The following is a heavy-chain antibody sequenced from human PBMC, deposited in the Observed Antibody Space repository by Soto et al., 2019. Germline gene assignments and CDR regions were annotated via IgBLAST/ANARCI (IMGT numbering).Heavy chain of an antibody. CDR1: GFTFSSYG. J-gene: IGHJ6*02. CDR3: AKGRRGYSYGCPSNCIYYYYYGMDV. Sequence: QVQLVESGGGVVQPGRSLRLSCAASGFTFSSYGMHWVRQAPGKGLEWVAVISYDGSNKYYADSVKGRFTISRDNSKNTLYLQRNSLRAEDTAVYYCAKGRRGYSYGCPSNCIYYYYYGMDVWGQGTTVTVSS. CDR2: ISYDGSNK. V-gene: IGHV3-30*18. D-gene: IGHD5-18*01.